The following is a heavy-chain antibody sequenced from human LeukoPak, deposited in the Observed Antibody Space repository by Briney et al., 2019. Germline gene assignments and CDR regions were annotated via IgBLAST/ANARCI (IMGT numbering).Heavy chain of an antibody. Sequence: SETLSLTCTASGGSISSYYWSWIRQPPGKGLEWIGNIYDSGSTNYNPSLKSRVTISVDTSKNQCSLKLSSVTAADTAVYYCARQSISGSSLSYFDYWGQGTLVNVSS. D-gene: IGHD3-22*01. CDR2: IYDSGST. V-gene: IGHV4-59*01. CDR1: GGSISSYY. CDR3: ARQSISGSSLSYFDY. J-gene: IGHJ4*02.